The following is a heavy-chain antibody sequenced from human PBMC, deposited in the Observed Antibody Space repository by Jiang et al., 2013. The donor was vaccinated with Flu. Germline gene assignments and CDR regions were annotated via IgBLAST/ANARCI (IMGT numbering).Heavy chain of an antibody. V-gene: IGHV3-30*02. Sequence: QLVESGGGVVQPGGSLRLSCAASGFTFSYYGMHWVRQAPGKGLEWVTFIRFDGSNEYYADSVQGRFTISRDNSKNTVYLQMNSLRPADTAIYYCATLRGSSYDTYLADYWGQGTLVTVSS. J-gene: IGHJ4*02. CDR2: IRFDGSNE. D-gene: IGHD5-12*01. CDR1: GFTFSYYG. CDR3: ATLRGSSYDTYLADY.